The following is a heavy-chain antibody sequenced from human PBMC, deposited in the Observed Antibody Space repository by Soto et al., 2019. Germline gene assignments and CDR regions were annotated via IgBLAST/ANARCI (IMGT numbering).Heavy chain of an antibody. CDR2: FDPEDGET. V-gene: IGHV1-24*01. Sequence: ASVKVSCKVSGYTLTELSMHWVRQAPGKGLEWMGGFDPEDGETIYAQKFQGRVTMTEDTSTDTAYMELSSLRSEDTAVYYCAAGLNYDSLTGSVYWGQGTLVTVSS. J-gene: IGHJ4*02. CDR1: GYTLTELS. D-gene: IGHD3-9*01. CDR3: AAGLNYDSLTGSVY.